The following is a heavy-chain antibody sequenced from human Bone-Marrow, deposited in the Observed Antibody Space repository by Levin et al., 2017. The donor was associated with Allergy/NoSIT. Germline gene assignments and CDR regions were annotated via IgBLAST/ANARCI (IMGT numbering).Heavy chain of an antibody. CDR2: FYYGGNT. D-gene: IGHD2-2*01. CDR3: GRVGYCTSTTCYVFYYYGMDV. V-gene: IGHV4-39*07. CDR1: GGSINSDTYY. Sequence: PSQTLSLTCTVSGGSINSDTYYWGWIRQPPGRGLEWIGSFYYGGNTYYNPSLKSRVTISVDTSANQYSLKLSSVTAADTAVYYCGRVGYCTSTTCYVFYYYGMDVWGQGTTVTVSS. J-gene: IGHJ6*02.